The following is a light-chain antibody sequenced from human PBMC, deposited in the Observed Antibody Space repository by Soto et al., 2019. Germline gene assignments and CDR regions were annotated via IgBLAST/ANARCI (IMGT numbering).Light chain of an antibody. CDR3: QQSYSAPYT. V-gene: IGKV1-39*01. J-gene: IGKJ2*01. CDR2: AAS. CDR1: QNIRGF. Sequence: DIQMTQSPSSLSASVGDRVTITCRASQNIRGFLNWYQQKPGKAPELLIYAASNLQSGVSSRFSGSGSATDFTLSISSLQPEDFASYHCQQSYSAPYTFGQGTKLELK.